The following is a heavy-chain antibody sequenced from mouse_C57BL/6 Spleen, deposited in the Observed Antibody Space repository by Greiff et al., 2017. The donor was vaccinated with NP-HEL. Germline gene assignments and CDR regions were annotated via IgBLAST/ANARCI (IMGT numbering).Heavy chain of an antibody. CDR2: INPNNGGT. CDR3: ARRGNGSFAY. V-gene: IGHV1-26*01. J-gene: IGHJ3*01. CDR1: GYTFTDYY. Sequence: EVQLQQSGPELVKPGASVKISCKASGYTFTDYYMNWVKQSHGKSLEWIGDINPNNGGTSYNQKFKGKATLTVDKSSSTAYMELRSLTSEDSAVYDCARRGNGSFAYWGQGTLVTVSA.